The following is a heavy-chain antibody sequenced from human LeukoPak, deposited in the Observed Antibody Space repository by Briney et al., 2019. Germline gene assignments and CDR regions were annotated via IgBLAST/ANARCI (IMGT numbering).Heavy chain of an antibody. V-gene: IGHV5-51*01. J-gene: IGHJ4*02. CDR1: GYTFTNYY. D-gene: IGHD6-6*01. CDR3: ARLVSSSRVFDY. CDR2: IYPGDSDT. Sequence: GASVTVSCKTSGYTFTNYYLHWVRQAPGQGLEWMGIIYPGDSDTRYSPSFQGQVTISADKSISTAYLQWSGLKASDTAMHYCARLVSSSRVFDYWGQGTLVSVSS.